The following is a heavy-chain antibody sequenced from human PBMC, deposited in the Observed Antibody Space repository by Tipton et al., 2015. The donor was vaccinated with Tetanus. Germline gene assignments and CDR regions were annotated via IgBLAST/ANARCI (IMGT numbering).Heavy chain of an antibody. CDR3: ARDLGTSGFH. V-gene: IGHV4-31*03. D-gene: IGHD1-7*01. Sequence: TLSLTCTVSGGFSSGDYYWSWIRQHPGKGLAWIAYINYSGSTYYNPSLESRLTVSLDTSKNQVFLKLSSVTAADTAMFYCARDLGTSGFHWAQGTLVTVSS. CDR1: GGFSSGDYY. CDR2: INYSGST. J-gene: IGHJ4*02.